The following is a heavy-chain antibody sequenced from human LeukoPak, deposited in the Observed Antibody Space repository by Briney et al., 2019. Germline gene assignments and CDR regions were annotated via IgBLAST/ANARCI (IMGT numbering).Heavy chain of an antibody. J-gene: IGHJ3*02. D-gene: IGHD2-8*01. V-gene: IGHV3-74*01. Sequence: GGSLRLSRVVSGFTFSSSWMHWVRQAPGKGLVWVSRINSDGSSTNYADSVKGRFTISRDNAKNTLYLQLNSLRDEDTAVHYCARGNGHGFEMWGQGTMVTVSS. CDR1: GFTFSSSW. CDR3: ARGNGHGFEM. CDR2: INSDGSST.